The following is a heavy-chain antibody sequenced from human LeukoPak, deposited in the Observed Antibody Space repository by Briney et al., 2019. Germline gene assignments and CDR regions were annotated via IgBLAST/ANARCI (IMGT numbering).Heavy chain of an antibody. CDR1: GFTFSSYS. J-gene: IGHJ6*02. D-gene: IGHD4-17*01. Sequence: PGGSLRLSCAASGFTFSSYSMNWVRQAPGKGLEWVSYISSSSSTIYYADSVKGRFTISRDNAKNSLYLQMNSLRAEDTAVYYRAREYGDYVPYYYYYGMDVWGQGTTVTVSS. CDR3: AREYGDYVPYYYYYGMDV. CDR2: ISSSSSTI. V-gene: IGHV3-48*01.